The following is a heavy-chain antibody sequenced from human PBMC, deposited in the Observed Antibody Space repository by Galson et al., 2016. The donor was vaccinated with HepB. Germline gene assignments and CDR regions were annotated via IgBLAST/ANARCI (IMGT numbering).Heavy chain of an antibody. CDR3: ANEYDAFCVGACYPYYFGY. J-gene: IGHJ4*02. Sequence: SLRLSCAASGFNFGSYAMHWVRQAPGKGLEWVAVISHDGSNKYYAESLKGRLTISRDNSNNTLFLEMNSLRAEDTAVYYCANEYDAFCVGACYPYYFGYWGQGTLVTVSS. CDR2: ISHDGSNK. CDR1: GFNFGSYA. D-gene: IGHD2-21*02. V-gene: IGHV3-30*18.